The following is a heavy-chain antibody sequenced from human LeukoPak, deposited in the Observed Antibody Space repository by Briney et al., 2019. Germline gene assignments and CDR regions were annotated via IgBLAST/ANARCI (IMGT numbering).Heavy chain of an antibody. V-gene: IGHV3-30*02. CDR2: IRYDGNNE. CDR3: ARVMSRGVTSTPDY. D-gene: IGHD3-10*01. J-gene: IGHJ4*02. CDR1: GFTFSSHG. Sequence: GGSLRLSCAASGFTFSSHGIHWVRQAPGKGLEWVAFIRYDGNNEYYADSVKGRFTISRDNSKNTLYLQMNSLRVDDTSVYYCARVMSRGVTSTPDYWGQGTPVTVSS.